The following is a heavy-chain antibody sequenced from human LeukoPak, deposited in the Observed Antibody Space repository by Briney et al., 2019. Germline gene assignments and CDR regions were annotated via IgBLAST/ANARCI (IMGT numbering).Heavy chain of an antibody. Sequence: GMSLRLSCAASGFTFSSYGMEWVRQAPGKGLEWVAVIWYDGSNKYYADSVKGRFTISRDNSKNTLYLQMNSLRAEDTAVYYCARDRGYGSGSSDYWGQGTLVTVSS. CDR1: GFTFSSYG. J-gene: IGHJ4*02. CDR2: IWYDGSNK. CDR3: ARDRGYGSGSSDY. D-gene: IGHD3-10*01. V-gene: IGHV3-33*01.